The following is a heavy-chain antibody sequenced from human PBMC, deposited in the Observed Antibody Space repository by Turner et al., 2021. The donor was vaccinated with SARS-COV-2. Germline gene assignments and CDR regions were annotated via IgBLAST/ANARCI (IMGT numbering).Heavy chain of an antibody. J-gene: IGHJ6*02. CDR3: AKVSPNRGLRPYYYYYGMDV. Sequence: GESGGGLVQPGGSLRLSCAASGFTFSSYGMHWVRQAPGKGLEWVAVISYDGSNKYYADSVKGRFTISRDNSKNTLYLQMNSLRAEDTAVYYCAKVSPNRGLRPYYYYYGMDVWGQGTTVTVSS. CDR2: ISYDGSNK. D-gene: IGHD5-12*01. V-gene: IGHV3-30*18. CDR1: GFTFSSYG.